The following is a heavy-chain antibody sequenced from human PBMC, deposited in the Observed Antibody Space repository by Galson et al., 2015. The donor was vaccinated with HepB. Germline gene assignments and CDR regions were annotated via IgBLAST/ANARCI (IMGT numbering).Heavy chain of an antibody. J-gene: IGHJ4*02. Sequence: SLRLSCAASGFAFSTYAMSWVRQAPGKGLEWVSGINNFKDGGGAYHADSAKGRFTVSRDDSRNTLYLQINSLTAEDTAVYYCTTVLRRGSEYWGQGTLVTVSS. V-gene: IGHV3-23*01. D-gene: IGHD1-14*01. CDR2: INNFKDGGGA. CDR1: GFAFSTYA. CDR3: TTVLRRGSEY.